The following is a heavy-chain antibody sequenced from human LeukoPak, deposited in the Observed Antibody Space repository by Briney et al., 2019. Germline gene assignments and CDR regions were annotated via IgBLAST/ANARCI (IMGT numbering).Heavy chain of an antibody. D-gene: IGHD6-19*01. CDR2: IWYDGSNK. CDR3: ARRYSSGWNYYYYMDV. J-gene: IGHJ6*03. V-gene: IGHV3-33*01. Sequence: PGGSLRLSCAASGFTFSSYGMHWVRQAPGKGLEWVAVIWYDGSNKYYADSVKGRFTISRDNSKNTLYLQMNSLRAEDTAVYYCARRYSSGWNYYYYMDVWGKGTTVTVSS. CDR1: GFTFSSYG.